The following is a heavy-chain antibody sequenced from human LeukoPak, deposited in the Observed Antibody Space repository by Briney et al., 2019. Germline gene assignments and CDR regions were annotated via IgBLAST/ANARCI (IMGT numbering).Heavy chain of an antibody. V-gene: IGHV3-21*01. CDR1: GFTFSSYS. CDR2: ISSSSRYI. D-gene: IGHD6-13*01. J-gene: IGHJ4*02. CDR3: ARGTLKAAATDFDY. Sequence: GGSLRLSCAASGFTFSSYSMNWVRQAPGTGLDWVSSISSSSRYIYYADSVKGRFTVSRDSAKNSLYLQMNSLRAEDTAVYYCARGTLKAAATDFDYWGQGTLVTVSS.